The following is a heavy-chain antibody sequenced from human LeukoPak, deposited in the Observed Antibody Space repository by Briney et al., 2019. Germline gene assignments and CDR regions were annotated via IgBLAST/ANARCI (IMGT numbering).Heavy chain of an antibody. D-gene: IGHD6-13*01. V-gene: IGHV6-1*01. CDR1: GDSVSNNSAT. J-gene: IGHJ6*03. CDR3: ARGNSSWWVDYYYMDV. Sequence: SQTLSLTCAISGDSVSNNSATWNWIRQSPSRGLEWLGRTYYRSKWYDDYAVSVKSRITINPDTSKNQFSLQLNSVTPEDTAVYYCARGNSSWWVDYYYMDVWGKGTTVTVSS. CDR2: TYYRSKWYD.